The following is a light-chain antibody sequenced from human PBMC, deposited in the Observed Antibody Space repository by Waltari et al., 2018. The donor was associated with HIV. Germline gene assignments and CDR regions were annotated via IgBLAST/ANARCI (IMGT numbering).Light chain of an antibody. J-gene: IGLJ1*01. CDR2: ATS. V-gene: IGLV1-40*01. CDR1: SSHIGATFD. CDR3: QSCDSSLNAYV. Sequence: QSVLTQAPSVSGAPGQRITISCTGSSSHIGATFDVHWSPLLPGSSPKLLIFATSNRPSGGPERFSGAKSGTSASLAITGLQPEDEAEYDCQSCDSSLNAYVFGTGTTVIVL.